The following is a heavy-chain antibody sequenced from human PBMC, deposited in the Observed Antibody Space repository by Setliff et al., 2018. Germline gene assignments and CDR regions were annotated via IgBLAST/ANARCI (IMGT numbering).Heavy chain of an antibody. J-gene: IGHJ4*02. CDR3: ARDSDYGDARFDY. D-gene: IGHD4-17*01. CDR2: IYYSGST. CDR1: GGAVSGDY. Sequence: SETLSLTCSVSGGAVSGDYWTWIRQPPGKGLEWIGYIYYSGSTYYNPSLKSRVTISVDTSKNQFSLKLSSVTAADTAVYYCARDSDYGDARFDYWGQGTLVTVSS. V-gene: IGHV4-59*02.